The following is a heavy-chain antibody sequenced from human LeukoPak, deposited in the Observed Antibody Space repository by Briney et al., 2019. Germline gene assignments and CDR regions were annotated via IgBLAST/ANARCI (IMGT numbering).Heavy chain of an antibody. CDR2: IKSKTDGGTT. V-gene: IGHV3-15*01. Sequence: GGSLRLSCAASGFTFSNAWMSWVRQAPGKGLEWVGRIKSKTDGGTTDYAAPVKGRFTISRDDSKNTLYLQMNSLKTEDTAVYYCTAWSDRLSPSDYYYYGMDVWGQGTTVTVSS. J-gene: IGHJ6*02. D-gene: IGHD3-9*01. CDR3: TAWSDRLSPSDYYYYGMDV. CDR1: GFTFSNAW.